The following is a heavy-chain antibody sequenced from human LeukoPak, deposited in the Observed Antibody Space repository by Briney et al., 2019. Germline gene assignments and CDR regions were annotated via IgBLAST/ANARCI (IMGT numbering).Heavy chain of an antibody. CDR3: ARVTTSSPDAFDI. CDR1: GFTFSSYS. D-gene: IGHD6-13*01. V-gene: IGHV3-48*01. CDR2: ISSSSSTI. J-gene: IGHJ3*02. Sequence: GGSLRLSCAASGFTFSSYSMNWVRQAPGKGLEWVSYISSSSSTIYYADSVKGRFTISRDNAKNSLYLQMNSLRAEDTAVYYCARVTTSSPDAFDIWGQGTTVTISS.